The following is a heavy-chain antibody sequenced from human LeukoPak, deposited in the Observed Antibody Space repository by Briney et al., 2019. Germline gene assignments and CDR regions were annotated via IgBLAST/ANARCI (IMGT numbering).Heavy chain of an antibody. CDR1: GGSFSGYY. V-gene: IGHV4-34*01. D-gene: IGHD2-15*01. CDR2: INHSGST. J-gene: IGHJ4*02. CDR3: ARVGRDCSGGSCYSGLFDY. Sequence: SETLSLTCAVYGGSFSGYYWSWIRQPPGKGLEWIGEINHSGSTNYNPSLKSRVTISVDTSKNQFSLKLSSVTAADTAVYYCARVGRDCSGGSCYSGLFDYWGQGTLVTVSS.